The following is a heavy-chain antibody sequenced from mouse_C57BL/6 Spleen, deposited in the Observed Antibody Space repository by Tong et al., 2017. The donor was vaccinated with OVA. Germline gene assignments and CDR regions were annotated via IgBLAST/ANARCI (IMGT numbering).Heavy chain of an antibody. D-gene: IGHD1-1*01. CDR1: GYTFTSYW. J-gene: IGHJ2*01. CDR3: ARDYYGSSWGYYFDY. Sequence: VQLQESGTELVKPGASVKLSCKASGYTFTSYWMHWVKQRPGQGLEWIGNINPSNGGTNYNEKFKSKATLTVDKSYSTAYMQLSSLTSEDYAVYYCARDYYGSSWGYYFDYWGQGTTLTVSS. V-gene: IGHV1-53*01. CDR2: INPSNGGT.